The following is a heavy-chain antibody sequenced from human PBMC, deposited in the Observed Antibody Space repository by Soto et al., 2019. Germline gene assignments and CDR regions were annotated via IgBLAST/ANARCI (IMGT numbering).Heavy chain of an antibody. CDR1: GYKFTTYF. CDR2: IHPSGDT. V-gene: IGHV1-46*01. J-gene: IGHJ1*01. Sequence: ASVKVSCKASGYKFTTYFIHWVRQAPGQGLELMGMIHPSGDTGYAQKFRGRVTMTIDTSTTTAYMELRNLTSEDTAVYFSVRGYCATSPCSGDFQFWGQGTRVTV. CDR3: VRGYCATSPCSGDFQF. D-gene: IGHD2-15*01.